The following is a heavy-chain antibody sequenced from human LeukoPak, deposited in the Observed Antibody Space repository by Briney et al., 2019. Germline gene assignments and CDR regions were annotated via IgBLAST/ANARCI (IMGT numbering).Heavy chain of an antibody. CDR2: IYYSGST. CDR3: ARTSKGIAARADY. J-gene: IGHJ4*02. D-gene: IGHD6-6*01. CDR1: GRAISSYY. Sequence: SETLSLTCIVSGRAISSYYWSWIRQPPGKGLEWIGYIYYSGSTNYNPSLKSRVTISVDTSKNQLSLKLSSVTAADTAVYYCARTSKGIAARADYWGQGTLVTVSS. V-gene: IGHV4-59*01.